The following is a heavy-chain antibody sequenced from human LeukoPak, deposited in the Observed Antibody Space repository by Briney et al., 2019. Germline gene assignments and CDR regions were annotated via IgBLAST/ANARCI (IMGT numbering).Heavy chain of an antibody. Sequence: SETLSLTCTVSGGSISSSSYYWGWIRQPPGKGLEWIGSIYYSGSTYYNPSLKSRVTISVDTSKNQFSLKLSSVTAADTAVYYCARHLPAFRYDSRHDWFDPWGQGTLVTVSS. CDR1: GGSISSSSYY. CDR3: ARHLPAFRYDSRHDWFDP. CDR2: IYYSGST. V-gene: IGHV4-39*01. D-gene: IGHD3-22*01. J-gene: IGHJ5*02.